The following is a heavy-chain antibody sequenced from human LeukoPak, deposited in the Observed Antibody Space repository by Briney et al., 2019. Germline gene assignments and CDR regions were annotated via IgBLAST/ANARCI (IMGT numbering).Heavy chain of an antibody. V-gene: IGHV4-31*03. CDR2: ICYSGIT. Sequence: TVSLMCTLSGRSISRVGYYWSWIRRHPGKVLERFVYICYSGITYYNPSLNSRVTKSVDKSQNTFYVKLRSLSAADMVMYFCTRVNTFAYGSSAAGLWFDLGDQGTLVTVSS. D-gene: IGHD6-6*01. CDR3: TRVNTFAYGSSAAGLWFDL. J-gene: IGHJ5*02. CDR1: GRSISRVGYY.